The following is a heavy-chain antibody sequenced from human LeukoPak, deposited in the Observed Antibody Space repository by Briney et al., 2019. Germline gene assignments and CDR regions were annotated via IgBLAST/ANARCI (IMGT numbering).Heavy chain of an antibody. J-gene: IGHJ4*02. D-gene: IGHD4-17*01. V-gene: IGHV4-38-2*01. CDR2: IYHSGTT. Sequence: SETLSLTCGVSGYSITSGYFWGWLRQPPGKGLEWIASIYHSGTTYYNPSLKSRVTISVDTSKNQFSLKLSSVTAADTAAYYCARPPDSSDYGAAFDFWGQGTLVTVSS. CDR3: ARPPDSSDYGAAFDF. CDR1: GYSITSGYF.